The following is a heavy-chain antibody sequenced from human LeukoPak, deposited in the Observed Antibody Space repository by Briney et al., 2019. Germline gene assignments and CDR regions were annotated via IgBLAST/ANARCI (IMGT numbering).Heavy chain of an antibody. Sequence: GASVTVSHMPSVYTFTDYYMHWLRQAPGQGLAGVGWINPNSGGTNYPQKPQGTVTITRNTVLSPAYMELSRLRSDDTAVYYCARVKTGYYLRWGQGTLVTVSS. CDR1: VYTFTDYY. CDR2: INPNSGGT. V-gene: IGHV1-2*02. CDR3: ARVKTGYYLR. D-gene: IGHD3-9*01. J-gene: IGHJ4*02.